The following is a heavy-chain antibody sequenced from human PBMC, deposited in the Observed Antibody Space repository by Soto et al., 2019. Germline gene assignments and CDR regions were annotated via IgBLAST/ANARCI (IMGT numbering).Heavy chain of an antibody. Sequence: EVQLVESGGGLVKPGGSLRLSCAASGLTFSNAEMTWVRQAPGKGLEWVGRIRGKGDGGATDYAAPVKYRFIILRDDSENMVYLQTNSLKTEDTAVYYCTTSGGGSGWSFWGQGTLVTVSS. J-gene: IGHJ4*02. CDR2: IRGKGDGGAT. D-gene: IGHD6-19*01. CDR1: GLTFSNAE. V-gene: IGHV3-15*07. CDR3: TTSGGGSGWSF.